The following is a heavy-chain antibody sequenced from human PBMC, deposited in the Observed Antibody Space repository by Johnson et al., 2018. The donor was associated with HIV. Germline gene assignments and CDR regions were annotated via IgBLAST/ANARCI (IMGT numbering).Heavy chain of an antibody. D-gene: IGHD2-2*01. CDR1: GFTFSSYG. J-gene: IGHJ3*02. Sequence: QVQLVESGGGAVQPGRSLRLSCAASGFTFSSYGMHWVRQAPGKGLEWVAVISYDGSTKYYADSVKGRFTISRDNSKSTLYVQMNSLRVEDTAVYYCAKSTQATILRESGPYGAFHIWGQGTMVTVSS. CDR3: AKSTQATILRESGPYGAFHI. V-gene: IGHV3-30*18. CDR2: ISYDGSTK.